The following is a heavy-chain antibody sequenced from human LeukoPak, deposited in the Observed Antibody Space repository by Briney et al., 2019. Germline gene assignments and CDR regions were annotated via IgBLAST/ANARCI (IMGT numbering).Heavy chain of an antibody. J-gene: IGHJ4*02. Sequence: GGSLRLSCAASGFTVSSNYMSWVRQAPGKGLEWVSTIYSGGSTYYADTVKGRFTISRDKSKNTLYLQMNSLRAEDTAVYYCARDRLGYSFDYWGQGTLVTVSS. V-gene: IGHV3-53*01. CDR3: ARDRLGYSFDY. CDR1: GFTVSSNY. CDR2: IYSGGST. D-gene: IGHD4-11*01.